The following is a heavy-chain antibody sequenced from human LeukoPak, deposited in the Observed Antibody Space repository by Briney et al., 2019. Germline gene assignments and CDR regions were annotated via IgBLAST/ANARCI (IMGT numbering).Heavy chain of an antibody. Sequence: SGTLSLTCAVSGGSISSSNWCNWVRQPPGKGLEWIGEIYHSGSTNYNPSPKSRVTISVDTSKSQFSLKLSSVTAADTAVYYCARHPYYYDSSGYLDFWGQGTLVTVSS. CDR3: ARHPYYYDSSGYLDF. V-gene: IGHV4-4*02. CDR2: IYHSGST. J-gene: IGHJ4*02. D-gene: IGHD3-22*01. CDR1: GGSISSSNW.